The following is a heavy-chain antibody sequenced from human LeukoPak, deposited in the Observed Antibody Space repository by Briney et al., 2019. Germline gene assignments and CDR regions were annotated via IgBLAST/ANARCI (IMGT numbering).Heavy chain of an antibody. J-gene: IGHJ4*02. Sequence: GGSLRLSRAASGFTFSSYEMNWVRQAPGKGLEWVSYISSSGSTIYYADSVKGRFTISRDNAKNSLYLQMNSLRAEDTAVYYCARAVDYYDSYYFDYWGQGTLVTVSS. CDR2: ISSSGSTI. CDR3: ARAVDYYDSYYFDY. V-gene: IGHV3-48*03. D-gene: IGHD3-22*01. CDR1: GFTFSSYE.